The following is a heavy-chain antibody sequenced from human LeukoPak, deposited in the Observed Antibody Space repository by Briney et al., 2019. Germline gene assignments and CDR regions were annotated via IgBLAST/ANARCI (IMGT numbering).Heavy chain of an antibody. D-gene: IGHD3-22*01. J-gene: IGHJ4*02. Sequence: GGSLRLSCAASGFTFDDYAMHWVRQASGKGLEWVSGISWNSGSIGYADSVKGRFTISRDNAKNSLYLQMNSLRAEDTALYYCATEYYDSSGYFDYWGQGTLVTVSS. CDR1: GFTFDDYA. CDR3: ATEYYDSSGYFDY. CDR2: ISWNSGSI. V-gene: IGHV3-9*01.